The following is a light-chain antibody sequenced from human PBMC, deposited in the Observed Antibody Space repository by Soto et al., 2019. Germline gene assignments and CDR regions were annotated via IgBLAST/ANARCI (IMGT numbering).Light chain of an antibody. J-gene: IGKJ1*01. Sequence: EIVLTQSPGTLSLSPGERATLSCRAGQSVSSSYLAWYQQKPGQAPRLLIYGASSRATGIPDRFSGSGSGTDFTLTISRLEPEDFAVYYCQQYGSSPQTFGQGTKVEI. CDR2: GAS. CDR1: QSVSSSY. CDR3: QQYGSSPQT. V-gene: IGKV3-20*01.